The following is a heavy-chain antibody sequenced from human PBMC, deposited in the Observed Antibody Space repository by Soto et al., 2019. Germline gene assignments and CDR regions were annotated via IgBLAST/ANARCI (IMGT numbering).Heavy chain of an antibody. CDR1: GFTFSDYY. D-gene: IGHD3-22*01. Sequence: GGSLRLSCAASGFTFSDYYMSWVRQAPGKGLEWISYISGSDDNIYYADSMKGRFTISRDNAEKSLYLQMNSLRGEDTAVYYCARGTHYYDSIGYSHFFDYWGQGTLVTVSS. V-gene: IGHV3-11*04. CDR2: ISGSDDNI. J-gene: IGHJ4*02. CDR3: ARGTHYYDSIGYSHFFDY.